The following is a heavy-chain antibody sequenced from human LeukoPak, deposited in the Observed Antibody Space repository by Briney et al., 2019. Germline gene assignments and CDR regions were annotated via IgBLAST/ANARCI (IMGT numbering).Heavy chain of an antibody. CDR3: ARPSHYDSSGYPVDAFDI. CDR2: MYYSGST. J-gene: IGHJ3*02. CDR1: GGSISSSSYY. Sequence: SETLSLTCTVSGGSISSSSYYWGWIRQAPGKGLEWIGSMYYSGSTYYNPSLKSRVTISVDTSRNQFSLKLSSVTAADTAVYYCARPSHYDSSGYPVDAFDIWGQGTMVTVSS. V-gene: IGHV4-39*01. D-gene: IGHD3-22*01.